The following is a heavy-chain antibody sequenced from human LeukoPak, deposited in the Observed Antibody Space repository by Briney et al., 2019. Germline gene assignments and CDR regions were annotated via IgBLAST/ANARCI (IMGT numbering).Heavy chain of an antibody. D-gene: IGHD3-10*01. CDR1: GYTFTSYD. V-gene: IGHV1-8*01. J-gene: IGHJ4*02. CDR3: ARGGYGSGSLNKLYPVDY. Sequence: VSVKVSCKASGYTFTSYDINWVRQATGQGLEWMGWMNPNSGNTGYAQKFQGRVTMTRNTSISTAYMELSSLRSEDTAVYYCARGGYGSGSLNKLYPVDYWGQGTLVTVSS. CDR2: MNPNSGNT.